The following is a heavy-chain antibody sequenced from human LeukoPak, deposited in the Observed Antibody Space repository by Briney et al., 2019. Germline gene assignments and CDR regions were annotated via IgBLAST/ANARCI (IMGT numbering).Heavy chain of an antibody. Sequence: SETLSLTCAVYGGSFSGYYWSWIRQPPGKGLEWIGEINHSGSTNYNPSLKSRVTISVDTSKNQFSLKLSSVTAADTAVYYCARGHVSSAAGTGWFDPWGREPWSPSPQ. D-gene: IGHD6-13*01. J-gene: IGHJ5*02. V-gene: IGHV4-34*01. CDR1: GGSFSGYY. CDR3: ARGHVSSAAGTGWFDP. CDR2: INHSGST.